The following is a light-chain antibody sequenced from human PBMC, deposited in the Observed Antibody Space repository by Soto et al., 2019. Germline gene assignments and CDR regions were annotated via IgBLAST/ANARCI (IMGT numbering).Light chain of an antibody. J-gene: IGKJ4*01. CDR3: QQSGTAPPVA. CDR2: GAS. CDR1: QSVGSRF. V-gene: IGKV3-20*01. Sequence: EIVFTQSPGTLSLSTGERATLSCRASQSVGSRFLAWYQQKPGQAPRLLIYGASDRATGIPDRFSGSGSGTDFTLTISRLEPEDFAVYYCQQSGTAPPVAFGGGTKVDIK.